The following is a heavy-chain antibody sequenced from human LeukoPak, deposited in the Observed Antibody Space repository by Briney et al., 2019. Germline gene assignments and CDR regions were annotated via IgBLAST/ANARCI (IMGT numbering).Heavy chain of an antibody. V-gene: IGHV1-69*05. CDR2: IIPMFGTA. Sequence: GASVKVSCKASGGTFSSYAINWVRQAPGQGLEWMGGIIPMFGTANYAQRFQGRVTITTDESTSTAYMELSSLRSEDTAVYYCAREGDYGGIGGYWGQGTLVTVSS. J-gene: IGHJ4*02. D-gene: IGHD4-23*01. CDR1: GGTFSSYA. CDR3: AREGDYGGIGGY.